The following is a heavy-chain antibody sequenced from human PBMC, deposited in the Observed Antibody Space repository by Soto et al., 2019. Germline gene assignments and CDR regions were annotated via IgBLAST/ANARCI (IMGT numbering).Heavy chain of an antibody. CDR2: ISGSGGST. CDR1: GFTFSNYA. J-gene: IGHJ4*02. Sequence: HPGGSLRLSCAASGFTFSNYAMNWVRQAPGKGLEWVSAISGSGGSTYYADSVKGRFTISRDNSKNTLYLQMNTLRAEDTAVYYCVKSLRFFEWSCDYWGQGTLVTVSS. CDR3: VKSLRFFEWSCDY. D-gene: IGHD3-3*01. V-gene: IGHV3-23*01.